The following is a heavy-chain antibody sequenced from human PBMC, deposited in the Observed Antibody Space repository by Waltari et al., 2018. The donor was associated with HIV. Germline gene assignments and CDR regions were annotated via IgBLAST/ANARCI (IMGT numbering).Heavy chain of an antibody. CDR2: IYYSGST. Sequence: QLQLQESGPGLVKPSETLSLTCTVSGGSISSSSYYWGWLRQPPGKGLEWIGSIYYSGSTYYNPSLKSRVTISVDTSKNQFSLKLSSVTAADTAVYYCARDRHYYDSSGYYTSFDYWGQGTLVTVSS. CDR3: ARDRHYYDSSGYYTSFDY. D-gene: IGHD3-22*01. CDR1: GGSISSSSYY. V-gene: IGHV4-39*07. J-gene: IGHJ4*02.